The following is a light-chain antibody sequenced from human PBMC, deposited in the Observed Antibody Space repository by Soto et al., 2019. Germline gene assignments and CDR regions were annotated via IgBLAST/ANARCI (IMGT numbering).Light chain of an antibody. CDR2: DAS. Sequence: DIQMTHAPSSLXXSXXXXAXXXCRASQSINRWLAWYQQKPGKAPQLLIYDASNLESGVPSRFSGSGSGTEFTLTITSLQPDDFATYYCQQYNTYLYTFGQGTKVDIK. J-gene: IGKJ2*01. CDR1: QSINRW. V-gene: IGKV1-5*01. CDR3: QQYNTYLYT.